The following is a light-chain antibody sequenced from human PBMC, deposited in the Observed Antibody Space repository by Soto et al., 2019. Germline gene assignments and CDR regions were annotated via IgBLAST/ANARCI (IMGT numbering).Light chain of an antibody. CDR1: QGIRND. Sequence: AIQMTQSPSSLSASVGDRVTITCRASQGIRNDLGWYQQNPRTAPKLLIYGASSLQSGVPSRFSGSGSGTEFTLTISSLQPEDFATYYCLQDDSWPLTFGGGTKVDI. J-gene: IGKJ4*01. V-gene: IGKV1-6*01. CDR3: LQDDSWPLT. CDR2: GAS.